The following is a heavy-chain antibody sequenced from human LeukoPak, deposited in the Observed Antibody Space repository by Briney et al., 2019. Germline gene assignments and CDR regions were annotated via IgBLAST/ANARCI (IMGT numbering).Heavy chain of an antibody. CDR1: GFTFSSYA. V-gene: IGHV3-23*01. Sequence: GGSLRLSCAASGFTFSSYAMSWVRQAPGKGLEWVSAISGSGGSTYYADSVKGRFTISRDNSKNTLYLQMNSLRAEDTAVYYCARDPQTWIQLWYFDYWGQGTLVTVSS. J-gene: IGHJ4*02. CDR3: ARDPQTWIQLWYFDY. D-gene: IGHD5-18*01. CDR2: ISGSGGST.